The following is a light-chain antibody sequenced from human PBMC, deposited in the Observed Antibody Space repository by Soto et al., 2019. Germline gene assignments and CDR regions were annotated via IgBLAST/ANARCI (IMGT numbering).Light chain of an antibody. CDR2: DAS. J-gene: IGKJ1*01. V-gene: IGKV3-11*01. Sequence: EIVLTQSPATLSLSPGARAPLSCRASQSVSSYLAWYQQNPGQAPRLLIYDASNRATGIPARFSGSGSGTDFTLTISSLEPEDFAVYYCQQYGSSPPVSFGQGTKVDIK. CDR3: QQYGSSPPVS. CDR1: QSVSSY.